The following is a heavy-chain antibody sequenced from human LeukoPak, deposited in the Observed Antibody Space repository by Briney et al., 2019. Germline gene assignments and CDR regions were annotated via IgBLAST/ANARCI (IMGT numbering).Heavy chain of an antibody. D-gene: IGHD3-3*01. J-gene: IGHJ4*02. CDR2: MNPISGGT. CDR3: ARAFIEWYYFDY. CDR1: GYTFTDYY. V-gene: IGHV1-2*02. Sequence: ASVKVSCKASGYTFTDYYMHWVRQAPEQGLEWMGWMNPISGGTIYAQKFQGRVTMTRDTSISTAYMELSSLRYDDTAVYYCARAFIEWYYFDYWGQGTLVTVSS.